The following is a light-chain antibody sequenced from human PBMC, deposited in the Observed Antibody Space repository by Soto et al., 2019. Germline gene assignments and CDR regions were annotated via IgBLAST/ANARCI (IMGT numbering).Light chain of an antibody. CDR1: SSNIGSNI. V-gene: IGLV1-44*01. CDR3: AAWDDSLNGPV. J-gene: IGLJ3*02. Sequence: QPVLTQPPSASGTPGQRVTISCSGSSSNIGSNIVNWYQQLPGTAPKLLIYSNDQRPSGVPDRISGSKSGTSASLAISGLHSEDEADYYCAAWDDSLNGPVFGGGTKVTVL. CDR2: SND.